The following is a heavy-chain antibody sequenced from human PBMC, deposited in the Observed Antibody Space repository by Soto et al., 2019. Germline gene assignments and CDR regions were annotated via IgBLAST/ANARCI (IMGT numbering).Heavy chain of an antibody. V-gene: IGHV1-2*02. Sequence: ASVKVSCKTSEYSFGDYYLHWVRQAPEQGLEWMGWIDLNDGGTNSPRKFQGRLTMTRDKYITTVYMELSRLRSDDTAVYFCVRDAPSHQSIFGLWAQGSLVTVSS. CDR3: VRDAPSHQSIFGL. CDR2: IDLNDGGT. J-gene: IGHJ4*02. CDR1: EYSFGDYY. D-gene: IGHD3-3*01.